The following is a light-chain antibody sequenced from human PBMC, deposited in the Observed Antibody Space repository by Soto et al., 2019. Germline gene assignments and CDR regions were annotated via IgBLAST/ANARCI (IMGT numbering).Light chain of an antibody. V-gene: IGKV3-11*01. J-gene: IGKJ4*01. CDR3: QQHINWPLT. Sequence: EIVLTQSPATLSLSPGERATLSCRASQTVSSSLAWYQQKPGQAPRLLIYEASNRATGIPARFSGSGSGAGFTLSISSLEPEDFALYYCQQHINWPLTFGGGTKVEIK. CDR1: QTVSSS. CDR2: EAS.